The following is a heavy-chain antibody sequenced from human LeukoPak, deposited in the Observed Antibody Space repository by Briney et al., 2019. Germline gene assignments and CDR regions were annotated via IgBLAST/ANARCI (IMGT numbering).Heavy chain of an antibody. J-gene: IGHJ4*02. D-gene: IGHD5-18*01. V-gene: IGHV3-7*05. Sequence: GGSLTLSCADSGFTFISYSMNWVRQAPGKGLEWVANIKEDGSEQYYVDSVKGRFTISRDNAKNSLYLQMNSLRAEDTAVYYCATYQGYNVGPFDYWGAGDLVTVSS. CDR1: GFTFISYS. CDR2: IKEDGSEQ. CDR3: ATYQGYNVGPFDY.